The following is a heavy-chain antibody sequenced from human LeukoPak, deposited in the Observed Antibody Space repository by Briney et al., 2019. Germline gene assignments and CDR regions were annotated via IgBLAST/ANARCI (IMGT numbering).Heavy chain of an antibody. D-gene: IGHD3-10*01. CDR2: ISGSGGST. J-gene: IGHJ3*02. Sequence: PGGSLRLSCAASGFTFSSYAMSWVRQAPGKGLEWVSAISGSGGSTYYADSVKGRFTISRDNSKNTLYFQMNSLRAEDTAVYYCATSKARVKLPGEVDAFDIWGQGTMVTVSS. CDR1: GFTFSSYA. V-gene: IGHV3-23*01. CDR3: ATSKARVKLPGEVDAFDI.